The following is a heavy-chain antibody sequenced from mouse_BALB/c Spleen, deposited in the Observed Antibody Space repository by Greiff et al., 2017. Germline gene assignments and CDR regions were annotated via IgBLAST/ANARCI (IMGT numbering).Heavy chain of an antibody. CDR1: GYSITSDYA. CDR2: ISYSGST. V-gene: IGHV3-2*02. J-gene: IGHJ1*01. Sequence: DVQLQESGPGLVKPSQSLSLTCTVTGYSITSDYAWYWIRQSPGNELEWMGYISYSGSTSYNPSLKSQISITRDTSKNQFFLQLNSVTTEDTATYCCARSWYIDVWGAGTTVTVSS. CDR3: ARSWYIDV.